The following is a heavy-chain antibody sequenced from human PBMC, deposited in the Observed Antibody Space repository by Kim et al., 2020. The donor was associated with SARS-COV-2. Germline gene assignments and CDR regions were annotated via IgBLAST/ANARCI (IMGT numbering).Heavy chain of an antibody. D-gene: IGHD2-8*01. V-gene: IGHV3-15*01. CDR2: IKSKTDGGTT. CDR1: GFTFSNAW. Sequence: GGSLRLSCAASGFTFSNAWMSWVRQAPGKGLEWVGRIKSKTDGGTTDYAAPVKGRFTISRDDSKNTLYLQMNSLKTEDTAVYYCTTINDLGWYFDLWGRGTLVTVSS. J-gene: IGHJ2*01. CDR3: TTINDLGWYFDL.